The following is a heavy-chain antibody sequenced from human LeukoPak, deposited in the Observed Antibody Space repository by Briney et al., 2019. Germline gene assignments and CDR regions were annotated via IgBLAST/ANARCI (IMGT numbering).Heavy chain of an antibody. CDR2: ISAYNGNT. Sequence: GASVKVSCKASGYTFTSYGISWVRQAPGQGLEWMGWISAYNGNTNYAQKLQGRVAMTTDTSTSTAYMELRSLRSDDTAVYYCARDRPLWFGELLPFDYWGQGTPVTVSS. CDR1: GYTFTSYG. V-gene: IGHV1-18*04. CDR3: ARDRPLWFGELLPFDY. J-gene: IGHJ4*02. D-gene: IGHD3-10*01.